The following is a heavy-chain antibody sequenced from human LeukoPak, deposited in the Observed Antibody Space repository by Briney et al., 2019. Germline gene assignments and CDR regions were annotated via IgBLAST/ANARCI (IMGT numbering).Heavy chain of an antibody. Sequence: GGSLRLSCAASGFTFSSYSMNWVRQAPGKGLEWVSHITASGTAMFYADSVKGRFTISRDNAKNSLYLQINSLRDEDTAVYYCASSGSYRFDYWGQGTLVTVSS. CDR3: ASSGSYRFDY. V-gene: IGHV3-48*02. D-gene: IGHD1-26*01. J-gene: IGHJ4*02. CDR2: ITASGTAM. CDR1: GFTFSSYS.